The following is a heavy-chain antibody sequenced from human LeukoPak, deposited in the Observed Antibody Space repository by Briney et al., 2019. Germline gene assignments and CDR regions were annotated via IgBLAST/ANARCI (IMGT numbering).Heavy chain of an antibody. CDR1: GFPFSDFH. J-gene: IGHJ4*02. D-gene: IGHD3-22*01. CDR3: ARVRPGSSGSYYRTS. Sequence: GGSLRLSCVGAGFPFSDFHMSWIRQAPGKGLEWVSYITSGGGFKYYADSVKGRFSVSRDDSKNSVFLQMNSLRVEDTAVYYCARVRPGSSGSYYRTSWGQGTLVTVSS. CDR2: ITSGGGFK. V-gene: IGHV3-11*04.